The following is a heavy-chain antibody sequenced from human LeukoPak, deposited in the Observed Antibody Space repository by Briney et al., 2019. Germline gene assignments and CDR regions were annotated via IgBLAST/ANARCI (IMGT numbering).Heavy chain of an antibody. V-gene: IGHV3-23*01. D-gene: IGHD4-11*01. CDR3: ARDLRTTVSAQFFNY. CDR1: GFTFSSYA. Sequence: PGGSLRLSCAASGFTFSSYAMSWVRLAPGKGLEWVSGISGSGDIITYADSVKGRFTISRDNSKNTLYLQMNSLEAEDTAVYYCARDLRTTVSAQFFNYWGQGTLVTVSS. J-gene: IGHJ4*02. CDR2: ISGSGDII.